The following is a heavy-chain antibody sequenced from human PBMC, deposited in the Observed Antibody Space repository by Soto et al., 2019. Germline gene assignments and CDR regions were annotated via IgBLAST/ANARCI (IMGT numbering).Heavy chain of an antibody. CDR2: MYSSGST. V-gene: IGHV3-66*01. J-gene: IGHJ4*02. D-gene: IGHD4-17*01. CDR1: GFTVSGSY. Sequence: EVQLVESGGGLVQPGGSLRLSCAAFGFTVSGSYMTWVRQAPGKGLEWVSVMYSSGSTYYADSVKGRFTVARDTSKNTLYLQMNNLRAEDTAVYYCTRDSSPTVTADSWGQGTLVTVSS. CDR3: TRDSSPTVTADS.